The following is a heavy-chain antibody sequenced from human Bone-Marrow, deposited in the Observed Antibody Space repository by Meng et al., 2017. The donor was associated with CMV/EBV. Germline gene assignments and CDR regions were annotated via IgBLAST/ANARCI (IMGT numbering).Heavy chain of an antibody. CDR1: GGTFSSYT. CDR2: IIPILGIA. Sequence: SVKVSCKASGGTFSSYTISWVRQAPGQGLEWMGRIIPILGIANYAQKFQGRVTITADKSTSTAYMELSSLRSEDTAVYYCARDPVVVPAAQVGMDVWGQGTTVTVSS. J-gene: IGHJ6*02. V-gene: IGHV1-69*04. D-gene: IGHD2-2*01. CDR3: ARDPVVVPAAQVGMDV.